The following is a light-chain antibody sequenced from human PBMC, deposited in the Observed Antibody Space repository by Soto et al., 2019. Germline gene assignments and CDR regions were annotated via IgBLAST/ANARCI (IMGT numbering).Light chain of an antibody. V-gene: IGKV3-15*01. CDR3: QQYNNWPQT. Sequence: EIVMTQSPATLSVSPGERATLSCRASQSVSGNLAWYQQKPGQAPRLLIYGAFTRASGIPAGFGGSGSGAEFTLTITTLQSEDFAVYDCQQYNNWPQTFSRGTKVVIK. CDR2: GAF. CDR1: QSVSGN. J-gene: IGKJ1*01.